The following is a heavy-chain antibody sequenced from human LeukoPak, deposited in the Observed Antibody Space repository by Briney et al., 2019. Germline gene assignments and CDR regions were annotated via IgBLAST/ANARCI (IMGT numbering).Heavy chain of an antibody. CDR2: INTNTGNP. Sequence: ASVKVSCKASGYTFTSYAMNWVRQAPGQGLEWMGWINTNTGNPTYAQGFTGRFVFSLDTSVSTAYLQISSLKAEDTAVYYCATPRPDYYDSSGYTLDYWGQGTLVIVSS. J-gene: IGHJ4*02. CDR1: GYTFTSYA. CDR3: ATPRPDYYDSSGYTLDY. V-gene: IGHV7-4-1*02. D-gene: IGHD3-22*01.